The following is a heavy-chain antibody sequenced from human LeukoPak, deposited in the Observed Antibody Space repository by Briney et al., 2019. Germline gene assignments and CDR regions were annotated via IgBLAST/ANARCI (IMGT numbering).Heavy chain of an antibody. CDR2: IYYSGST. Sequence: SETLSLTCTVSGGSISSYYWSWIRQPPGKGLEWIGYIYYSGSTNYNPSLKSRVTISVDTSKNQFSLKLSSVTAADTAVYYCARRNGIAAAGLHLYYYYGMDVWGQGTTVTVSS. J-gene: IGHJ6*02. CDR3: ARRNGIAAAGLHLYYYYGMDV. D-gene: IGHD6-13*01. CDR1: GGSISSYY. V-gene: IGHV4-59*08.